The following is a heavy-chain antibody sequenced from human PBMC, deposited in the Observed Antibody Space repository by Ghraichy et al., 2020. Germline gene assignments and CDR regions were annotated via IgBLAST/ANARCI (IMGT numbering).Heavy chain of an antibody. J-gene: IGHJ3*02. CDR2: IYYSGST. D-gene: IGHD1-7*01. V-gene: IGHV4-61*01. CDR1: GGSVSSGSYY. Sequence: SETLSLTCTVSGGSVSSGSYYWSWIRQPPGKGLEWIGYIYYSGSTNYNPSLKSRVTISVDTSKNQFSLKLSSVTAADTAVYYCVRDSPNWNYEVRSAFDIWGQGTMVTVSS. CDR3: VRDSPNWNYEVRSAFDI.